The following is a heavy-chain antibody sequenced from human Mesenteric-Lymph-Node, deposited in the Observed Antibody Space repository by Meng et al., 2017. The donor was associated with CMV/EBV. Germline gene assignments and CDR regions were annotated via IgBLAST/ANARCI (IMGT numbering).Heavy chain of an antibody. J-gene: IGHJ4*02. CDR3: ARDADTGYFDH. V-gene: IGHV1-2*02. D-gene: IGHD5-18*01. Sequence: ASVKVSCKASGYTFTGYYMHWVRQAPGQGLEWMGWINPNSGGTNYAQKFQDRVTMTRDTSINTAYMELSSLRSDDTAVYYCARDADTGYFDHWGQGTLVTVSS. CDR1: GYTFTGYY. CDR2: INPNSGGT.